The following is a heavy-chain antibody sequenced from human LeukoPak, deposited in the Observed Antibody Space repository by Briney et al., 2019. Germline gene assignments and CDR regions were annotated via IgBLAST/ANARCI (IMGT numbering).Heavy chain of an antibody. CDR2: INPNSGDT. D-gene: IGHD2-2*01. J-gene: IGHJ4*02. Sequence: ASVKVSCKDSGYTFTGYHIHWVRQAPGQGLEWMGRINPNSGDTNSAQRFQGRVTMTMDTSISTAYMELIRLKSDDTAVFYCARDYCSSTSCLFDYWGQGTLVTVSS. CDR3: ARDYCSSTSCLFDY. CDR1: GYTFTGYH. V-gene: IGHV1-2*06.